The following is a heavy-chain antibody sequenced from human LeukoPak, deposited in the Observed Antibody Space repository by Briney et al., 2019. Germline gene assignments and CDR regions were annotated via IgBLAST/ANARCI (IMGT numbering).Heavy chain of an antibody. Sequence: GRSLRLSCAASGFTFSPHGMHWVRQAPGKGLEWVAVISYDGSDKYYADSVKGRFTISRDNSKNTLYLQMNSLRAEDTAVYYCARDSKQLALDYWGQRTLVTVSS. V-gene: IGHV3-30*03. CDR1: GFTFSPHG. J-gene: IGHJ4*02. CDR3: ARDSKQLALDY. D-gene: IGHD6-13*01. CDR2: ISYDGSDK.